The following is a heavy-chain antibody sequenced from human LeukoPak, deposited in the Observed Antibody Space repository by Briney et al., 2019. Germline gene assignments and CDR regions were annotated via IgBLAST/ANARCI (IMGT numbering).Heavy chain of an antibody. CDR2: INSDGSST. Sequence: GGSLRLSCAASGFTFSSYWMHWVRQAPGKGLVCVSRINSDGSSTSYADSVKGRFTISRDNAKNTLYLQMNSLRAEDTAVYYCAGGRSSPYQLLSVYYYYYMDVWGKGTTVTVSS. V-gene: IGHV3-74*01. D-gene: IGHD2-2*01. CDR1: GFTFSSYW. J-gene: IGHJ6*03. CDR3: AGGRSSPYQLLSVYYYYYMDV.